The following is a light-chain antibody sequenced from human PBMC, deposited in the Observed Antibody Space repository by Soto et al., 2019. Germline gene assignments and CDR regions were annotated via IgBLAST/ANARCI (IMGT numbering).Light chain of an antibody. V-gene: IGLV2-8*01. CDR1: RNDIGAYEF. CDR2: EVV. CDR3: SSYAGNNNLV. Sequence: QSALTQPPSASGSPGQSVTISCTGTRNDIGAYEFVSWYQHHPGKAPKLIIYEVVQRPSGVPDRFSGSKSGNTASLTVSGLQAADEADYYCSSYAGNNNLVFGGGTKVTVL. J-gene: IGLJ2*01.